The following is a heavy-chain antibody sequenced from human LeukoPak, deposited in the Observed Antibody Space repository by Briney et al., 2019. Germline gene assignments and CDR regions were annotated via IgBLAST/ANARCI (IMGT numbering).Heavy chain of an antibody. CDR3: TRLLVRRGEYDACDI. J-gene: IGHJ3*02. CDR2: IYDDGST. D-gene: IGHD3-16*01. V-gene: IGHV3-66*04. Sequence: GGSLRLSCAASGFTVSSNYMTWVRQAPDKGLEWVSVIYDDGSTYYADSVKGRFTISRDNSRNALYLQMNSLRAEDTAVYSCTRLLVRRGEYDACDIWGQGTLVNVSS. CDR1: GFTVSSNY.